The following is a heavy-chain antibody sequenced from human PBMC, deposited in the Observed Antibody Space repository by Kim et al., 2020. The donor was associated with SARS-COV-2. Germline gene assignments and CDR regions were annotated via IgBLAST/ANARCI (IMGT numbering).Heavy chain of an antibody. Sequence: YPQKFQGIVTITRDPSASTAYMELSSPRSEDTAVYYCARGGCSTTTCFDFWGQGTLVTVSS. J-gene: IGHJ4*02. V-gene: IGHV1-3*01. D-gene: IGHD2-2*01. CDR3: ARGGCSTTTCFDF.